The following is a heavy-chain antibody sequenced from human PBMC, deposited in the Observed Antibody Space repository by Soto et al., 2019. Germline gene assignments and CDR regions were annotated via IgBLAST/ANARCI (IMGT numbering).Heavy chain of an antibody. CDR2: ISSTGSTP. CDR1: GFPFSDSY. Sequence: GGSLRLSCAASGFPFSDSYMAWIRQAPGKGLEEIATISSTGSTPYYADSVKGRFTISRDNAQNSLYLEMNNLRAEDTAVYYCARGQQLVANWLDPWGQGSLVTVSS. V-gene: IGHV3-11*01. CDR3: ARGQQLVANWLDP. D-gene: IGHD6-6*01. J-gene: IGHJ5*02.